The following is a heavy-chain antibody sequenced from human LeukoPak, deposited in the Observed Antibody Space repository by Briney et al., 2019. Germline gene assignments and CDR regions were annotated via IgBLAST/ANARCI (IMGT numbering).Heavy chain of an antibody. V-gene: IGHV3-23*01. CDR1: GFTFSSSA. Sequence: PGGSLRLSCRASGFTFSSSAMSWVRQAPGKGLQWVSAISGSGGTTYYADSVKGRFTISRDNSKNTLYLQINSLRAEDTAVYYCAKDHLPGIVVADRDYWGQGTLVTVSS. CDR3: AKDHLPGIVVADRDY. D-gene: IGHD6-19*01. CDR2: ISGSGGTT. J-gene: IGHJ4*02.